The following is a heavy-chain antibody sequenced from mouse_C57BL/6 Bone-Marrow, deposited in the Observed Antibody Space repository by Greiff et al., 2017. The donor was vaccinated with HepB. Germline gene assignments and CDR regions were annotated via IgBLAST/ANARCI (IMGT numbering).Heavy chain of an antibody. CDR2: ISSGGSYT. CDR3: ARHEYGGYGEV. D-gene: IGHD2-14*01. Sequence: EVKVVESGGDLVKPGGSLKLSCAASGFTFSSYGMSWVRQTPDKRLEWVATISSGGSYTYYPDSVKGRFTISRDKAKNTLYLQMSSLKSEDTALYYCARHEYGGYGEVWGTGRTVTVSS. V-gene: IGHV5-6*01. J-gene: IGHJ1*03. CDR1: GFTFSSYG.